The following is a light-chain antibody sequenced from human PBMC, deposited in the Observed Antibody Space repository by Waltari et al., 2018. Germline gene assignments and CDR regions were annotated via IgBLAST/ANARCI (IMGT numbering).Light chain of an antibody. CDR2: DAS. CDR3: QQRSKWFT. J-gene: IGKJ4*01. CDR1: QSVSSY. V-gene: IGKV3-11*01. Sequence: EVVLTQSPATLALSPGERATLSCRASQSVSSYLAWYHQKPGQAPRLLIYDASKRATGIPARFTGSGSGTHFTLTISSLEPEDFAVYYCQQRSKWFTFGGGTKVEIK.